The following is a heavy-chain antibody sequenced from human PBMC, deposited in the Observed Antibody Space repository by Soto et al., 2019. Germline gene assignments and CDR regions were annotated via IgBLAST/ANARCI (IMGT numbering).Heavy chain of an antibody. D-gene: IGHD3-22*01. V-gene: IGHV4-4*02. CDR1: GGSVSSTNW. CDR3: ARDVGWHYDGSPTGHFDY. J-gene: IGHJ4*02. Sequence: QVQLQESGPGLVKPSGTLSLTCAVSGGSVSSTNWWSWVRQPPGKGLEWIGEIYHSGSTNYNPSLKSRVTISVDKSKNQFSLRLTSVTAADTAVYYCARDVGWHYDGSPTGHFDYWGQGTLVTVSS. CDR2: IYHSGST.